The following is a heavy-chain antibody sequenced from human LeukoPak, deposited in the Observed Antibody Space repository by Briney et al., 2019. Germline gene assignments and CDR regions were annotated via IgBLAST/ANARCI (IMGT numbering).Heavy chain of an antibody. D-gene: IGHD3-3*01. CDR3: ARDGTEWLRPGNWFDP. CDR2: VSTSSSTI. V-gene: IGHV3-48*01. Sequence: GGSLRLSCAASGFTFSSYTMDWVRQAPGRGLEWVSYVSTSSSTIYYADSVKGRFTISRDDSSNTVSLQMNGLRPDDTGVYYCARDGTEWLRPGNWFDPWGQGTLVTVSS. J-gene: IGHJ5*02. CDR1: GFTFSSYT.